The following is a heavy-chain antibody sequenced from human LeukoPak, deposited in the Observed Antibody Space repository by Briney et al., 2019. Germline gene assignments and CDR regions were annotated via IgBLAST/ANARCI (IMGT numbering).Heavy chain of an antibody. D-gene: IGHD4-17*01. CDR2: INPNSGGT. J-gene: IGHJ4*02. CDR3: ARAPSTVTVYYFDY. CDR1: GYTFTGYY. Sequence: ASVKVSCKASGYTFTGYYMHWVRQAPGQGLEWMGWINPNSGGTNYAQKFQGRVTMTRDTSISTAYMELRRLRSDGTAVYYCARAPSTVTVYYFDYWGRGTLVTVSS. V-gene: IGHV1-2*02.